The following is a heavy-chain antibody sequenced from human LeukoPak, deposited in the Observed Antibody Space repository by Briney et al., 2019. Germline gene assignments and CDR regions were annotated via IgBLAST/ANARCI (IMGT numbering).Heavy chain of an antibody. CDR2: IKQDGSEK. CDR1: GFTLSSYW. J-gene: IGHJ4*02. V-gene: IGHV3-7*01. D-gene: IGHD1-26*01. Sequence: GGSLRLSCAASGFTLSSYWMSWVRQAPGKGLEWVANIKQDGSEKYYVDSVKGRFTISRDNAKNSLYLQMNSLRAEDTAVYYCARDRGSGSYYRALDWGQGTLVTVSS. CDR3: ARDRGSGSYYRALD.